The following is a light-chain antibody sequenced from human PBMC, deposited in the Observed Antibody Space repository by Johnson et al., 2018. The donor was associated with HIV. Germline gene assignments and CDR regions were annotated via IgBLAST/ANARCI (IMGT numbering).Light chain of an antibody. CDR2: ENN. CDR1: SSNIGNNY. Sequence: QSVLTQPPSVSAAPGQKVTISCSGSSSNIGNNYVSWYQQLPGTAPKLLIYENNKRPSGIPDRFSGSKSGTSATLGITGLQTGDEADYYCGTWDGSLSGGGVFGTGTKVTVL. V-gene: IGLV1-51*02. J-gene: IGLJ1*01. CDR3: GTWDGSLSGGGV.